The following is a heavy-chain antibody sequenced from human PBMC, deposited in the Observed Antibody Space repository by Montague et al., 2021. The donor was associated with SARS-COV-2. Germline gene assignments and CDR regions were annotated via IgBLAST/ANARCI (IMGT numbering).Heavy chain of an antibody. CDR1: GGSFSGYY. V-gene: IGHV4-34*01. D-gene: IGHD4-17*01. Sequence: SETLSLTCAVYGGSFSGYYWSWIRQPPGKGLEWFGEINHSGSTNYNPSLKSRVTISVDTSKNQFSLKLSSVTAADTAVYYCARGRAVTTFYYYYGMDVWGQGTTVTVSS. J-gene: IGHJ6*02. CDR3: ARGRAVTTFYYYYGMDV. CDR2: INHSGST.